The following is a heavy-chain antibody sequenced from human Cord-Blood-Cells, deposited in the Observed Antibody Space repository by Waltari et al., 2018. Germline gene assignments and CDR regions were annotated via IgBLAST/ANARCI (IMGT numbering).Heavy chain of an antibody. CDR2: IRGSGGST. Sequence: EVQLLESGGGLVQPGGSLRLSCAASGFTFSSYAMSWVRQAPGKGRDRVLAIRGSGGSTYYADSVKCRFTISRVNSKNTLYLQMNSLRAEDTAVYYCAKDFTMTTEAFDIWGQGTMVTVSS. CDR3: AKDFTMTTEAFDI. J-gene: IGHJ3*02. V-gene: IGHV3-23*01. D-gene: IGHD4-17*01. CDR1: GFTFSSYA.